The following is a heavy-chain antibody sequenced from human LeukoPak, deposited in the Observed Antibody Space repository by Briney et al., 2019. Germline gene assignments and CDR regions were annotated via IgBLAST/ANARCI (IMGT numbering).Heavy chain of an antibody. CDR3: ARGSQRTPRPAFDY. J-gene: IGHJ4*02. CDR1: GYTFTSYG. V-gene: IGHV1-18*01. Sequence: ASVKVSCKASGYTFTSYGISWVRQAPGQGLEWMGWISAYNGNTNYAQKLQGRVTMTTDTSTSTAYMELRSLRSGDTAVYYCARGSQRTPRPAFDYWGQGTLVTVSS. D-gene: IGHD6-25*01. CDR2: ISAYNGNT.